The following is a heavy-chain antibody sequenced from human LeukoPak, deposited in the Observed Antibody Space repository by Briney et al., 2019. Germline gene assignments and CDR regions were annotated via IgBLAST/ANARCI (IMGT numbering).Heavy chain of an antibody. CDR3: ARGILARYSYGRHFDY. CDR2: LSFSGST. D-gene: IGHD5-18*01. Sequence: PSETLFLTCTVSADSSNRYYWSWIRQSPGKGLEWIGYLSFSGSTNYNPSLKSRVTISIDTSKNQLSLKLNSVTAADTAVYYCARGILARYSYGRHFDYWGQGAVVTVSS. CDR1: ADSSNRYY. V-gene: IGHV4-59*01. J-gene: IGHJ4*02.